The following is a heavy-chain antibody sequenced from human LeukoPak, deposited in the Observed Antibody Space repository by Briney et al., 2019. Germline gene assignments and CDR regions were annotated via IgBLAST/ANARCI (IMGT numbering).Heavy chain of an antibody. CDR3: ARVGALGGHDF. D-gene: IGHD1-26*01. Sequence: PSETLSLTCAVYGGSFSDYYWSWIRQPPGKGLEWIGEIYHSGNTNYNPALQSRVTISLDKSKNQFSLNLNSVTAADTAVYYCARVGALGGHDFWGQGSLVTVSS. V-gene: IGHV4-34*01. J-gene: IGHJ4*02. CDR1: GGSFSDYY. CDR2: IYHSGNT.